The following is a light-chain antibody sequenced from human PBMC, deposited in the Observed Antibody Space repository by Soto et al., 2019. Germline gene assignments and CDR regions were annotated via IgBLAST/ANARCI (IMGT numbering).Light chain of an antibody. CDR1: QTVNNY. CDR3: LQRNNWPPIVT. CDR2: GVS. J-gene: IGKJ3*01. Sequence: EIVLTQSPATLSLSPGERATLSCRASQTVNNYLAWYQQKPGQAPRLLIYGVSNRATGVPARFSASGSGTDFTLTITSLEPEDFAIYYCLQRNNWPPIVTFGPGTKVDVK. V-gene: IGKV3-11*01.